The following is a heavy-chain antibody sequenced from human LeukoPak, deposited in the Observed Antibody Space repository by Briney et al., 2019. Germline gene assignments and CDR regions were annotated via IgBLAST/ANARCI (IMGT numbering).Heavy chain of an antibody. D-gene: IGHD3-10*01. V-gene: IGHV3-30*04. Sequence: GGSLRLSCAASGFTFSSYAMHWVRQAPGKGLEWVAVISCDGSNKYYADSVKGRFTISRDNSKNTLYLQMNSLRAEDTAVYYCARGLEGNYYGSGSYFNWFDPWGQGTLVTVSS. J-gene: IGHJ5*02. CDR2: ISCDGSNK. CDR3: ARGLEGNYYGSGSYFNWFDP. CDR1: GFTFSSYA.